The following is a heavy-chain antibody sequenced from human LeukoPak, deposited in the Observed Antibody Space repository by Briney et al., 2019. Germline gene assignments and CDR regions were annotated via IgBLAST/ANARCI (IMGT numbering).Heavy chain of an antibody. J-gene: IGHJ5*02. CDR1: GYSFTSYW. CDR2: IYPGDSDT. Sequence: GESLKISCKSSGYSFTSYWIGWVRQMPGKGLEWMGIIYPGDSDTRYSPSFQGQVTISADKSISTAYLQWSSLKASDTAMYYCARRYCSGGSCYPPNWFDPWGQGTLVTVSS. CDR3: ARRYCSGGSCYPPNWFDP. D-gene: IGHD2-15*01. V-gene: IGHV5-51*01.